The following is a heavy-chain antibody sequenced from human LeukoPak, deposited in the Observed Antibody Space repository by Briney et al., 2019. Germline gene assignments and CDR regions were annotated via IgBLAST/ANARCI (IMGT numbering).Heavy chain of an antibody. CDR2: INPNSDGT. J-gene: IGHJ3*02. V-gene: IGHV1-2*06. CDR1: GYTFTGYY. Sequence: ASVKVSRKASGYTFTGYYMHWVRQAPGQGLEWMGQINPNSDGTNYVQKFQGRVTMTRDTSFTTAYMELSGLRSDDTAVYYCARVRIGVAGNTFDMWGQGTMVTVS. D-gene: IGHD6-19*01. CDR3: ARVRIGVAGNTFDM.